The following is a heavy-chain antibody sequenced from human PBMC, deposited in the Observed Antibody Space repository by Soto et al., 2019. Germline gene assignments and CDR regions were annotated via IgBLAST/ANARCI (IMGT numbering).Heavy chain of an antibody. V-gene: IGHV3-66*01. D-gene: IGHD3-3*01. CDR2: IYSGGST. Sequence: GGSLRLSCAASGFTVSSNYMSWVRQAPGKGLEWVSVIYSGGSTYYADSVKGRFTISRDNSKNTLYLQMNSLRAEDTAVYYCAKDLQIGGLLGMDVWGQGTTVTVSS. CDR1: GFTVSSNY. J-gene: IGHJ6*02. CDR3: AKDLQIGGLLGMDV.